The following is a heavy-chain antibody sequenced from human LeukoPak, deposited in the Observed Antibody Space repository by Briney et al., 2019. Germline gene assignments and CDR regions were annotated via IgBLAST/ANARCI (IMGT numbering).Heavy chain of an antibody. CDR2: IYTSGST. Sequence: SETLSLTCTVSGGSISSYYWSWIRQPPGKGLEWIGYIYTSGSTNYNPSLKSRVTISVDTSKNQFSLKLSSVTAADTPVYYCARHGYYDFWSGYFDYWGQGTLVTVSS. V-gene: IGHV4-4*09. J-gene: IGHJ4*02. CDR3: ARHGYYDFWSGYFDY. D-gene: IGHD3-3*01. CDR1: GGSISSYY.